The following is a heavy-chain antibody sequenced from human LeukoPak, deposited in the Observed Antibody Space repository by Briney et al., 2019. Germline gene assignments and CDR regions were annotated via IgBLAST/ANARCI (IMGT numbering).Heavy chain of an antibody. Sequence: GGSLRLSCAASGFTFSSYALSWVRQAPGKGLEWVSAFSGSGTGTYYADSVKGRFTISRDNSKNTLYLQMNNLRAEDTAVYYCAKVSGGYCSGGSCYVDDWGQGTLVPVSS. CDR2: FSGSGTGT. J-gene: IGHJ4*02. V-gene: IGHV3-23*01. CDR3: AKVSGGYCSGGSCYVDD. CDR1: GFTFSSYA. D-gene: IGHD2-15*01.